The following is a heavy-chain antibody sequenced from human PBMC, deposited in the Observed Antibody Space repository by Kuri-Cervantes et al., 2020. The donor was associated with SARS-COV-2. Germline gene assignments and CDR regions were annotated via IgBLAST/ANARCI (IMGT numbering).Heavy chain of an antibody. J-gene: IGHJ6*02. CDR1: GGSFSTYY. D-gene: IGHD3-3*01. CDR3: ARRYDFWSGYLAMDV. V-gene: IGHV4-34*01. Sequence: SETLSLTCVVYGGSFSTYYWSWVRQPPGKGLEWIGEINHSGSTNYNPSLKSRGTISVDTSKNQFSLNLNSVTAADTAVYYCARRYDFWSGYLAMDVWGQGTTVTVSS. CDR2: INHSGST.